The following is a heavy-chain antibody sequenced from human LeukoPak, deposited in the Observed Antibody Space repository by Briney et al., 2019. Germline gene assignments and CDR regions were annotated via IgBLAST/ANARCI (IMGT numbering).Heavy chain of an antibody. CDR1: GFTFNNYG. J-gene: IGHJ4*02. D-gene: IGHD2-2*01. V-gene: IGHV3-30*02. CDR2: IRYDGSNK. CDR3: AIQPRADIVVVPAAI. Sequence: GRSLRLSCAASGFTFNNYGMHWVRQAPGKGLEWVAFIRYDGSNKYYADSVKGRFTISRDNSKNTLYLQMNSLRAEDTAVYYCAIQPRADIVVVPAAIWGQGTLVTVSS.